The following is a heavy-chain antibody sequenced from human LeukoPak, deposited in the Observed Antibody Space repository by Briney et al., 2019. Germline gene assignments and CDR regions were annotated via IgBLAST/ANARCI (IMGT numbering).Heavy chain of an antibody. J-gene: IGHJ4*02. CDR1: GFIFSSYW. CDR3: ARLQEGKYFDY. CDR2: INSDGSST. V-gene: IGHV3-74*01. Sequence: GGSLRLSCAASGFIFSSYWMHWVRQAPGKGLVWVSRINSDGSSTSYADSVKGRFTVSRDNAKNSLYLQMNSLRAEDTAVYYCARLQEGKYFDYWGQGTLVTVSS.